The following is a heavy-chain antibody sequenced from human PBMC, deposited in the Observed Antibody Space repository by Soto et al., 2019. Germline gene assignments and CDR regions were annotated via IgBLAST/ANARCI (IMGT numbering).Heavy chain of an antibody. J-gene: IGHJ4*02. CDR2: IYYSGST. Sequence: SETLSLTCTVSGGSISSSSYYWGWIRQPPGKGLEWIGSIYYSGSTYYNPSLKSRVTISVDTSKNQFSLKLSSVTAADTAMYYCAGSYGNSWYGYWGQGTLVTVSS. CDR3: AGSYGNSWYGY. D-gene: IGHD6-13*01. CDR1: GGSISSSSYY. V-gene: IGHV4-39*01.